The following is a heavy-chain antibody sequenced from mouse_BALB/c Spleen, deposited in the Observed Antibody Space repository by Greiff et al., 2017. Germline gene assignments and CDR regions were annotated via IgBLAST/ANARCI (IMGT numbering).Heavy chain of an antibody. V-gene: IGHV2-9-2*01. Sequence: QVQLKQSGPGLVAPSQSLSITCTVSGFSLTSYDISWIRQPPGKGLEWLGVIWTGGGTNYNSAFMSRLSISKDNSKSQVFLKMNSLQTDDTAIYYCVRAEGAMDYWGQGTSVTVSS. CDR2: IWTGGGT. J-gene: IGHJ4*01. CDR3: VRAEGAMDY. CDR1: GFSLTSYD.